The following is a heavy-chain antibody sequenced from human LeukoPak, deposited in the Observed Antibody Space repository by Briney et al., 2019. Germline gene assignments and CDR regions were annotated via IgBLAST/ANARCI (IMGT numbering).Heavy chain of an antibody. CDR2: IYYSGST. CDR3: VRSFDRRDGYNSDAFDI. V-gene: IGHV4-59*01. J-gene: IGHJ3*02. Sequence: PSETLSLTCTVSGGSISSDYWSWIRQPPGKGLEWIGYIYYSGSTNYNPPLKSRVTISVDTSKNQFSLKLSSVTAADTAVYYCVRSFDRRDGYNSDAFDIWGQGTMVTVSS. D-gene: IGHD5-24*01. CDR1: GGSISSDY.